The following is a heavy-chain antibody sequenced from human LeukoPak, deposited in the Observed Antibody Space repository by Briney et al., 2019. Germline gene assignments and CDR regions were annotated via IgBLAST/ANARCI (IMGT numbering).Heavy chain of an antibody. D-gene: IGHD5-12*01. CDR3: ARTSYGGYRQYYFDY. CDR2: IYYSGST. J-gene: IGHJ4*02. Sequence: SQTLSLTCTVSGGSISSSSYYWGWIRQPPGKGLEWIGSIYYSGSTYYNPSLKSRVTISVDTSKNQFSLKLSSVTAADTAVYYCARTSYGGYRQYYFDYWGQGTLVTVSS. CDR1: GGSISSSSYY. V-gene: IGHV4-39*07.